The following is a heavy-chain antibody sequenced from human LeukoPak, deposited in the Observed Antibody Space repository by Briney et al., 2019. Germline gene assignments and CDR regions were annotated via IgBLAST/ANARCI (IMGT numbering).Heavy chain of an antibody. CDR3: ARGARGWQWLSYYFDS. D-gene: IGHD6-19*01. J-gene: IGHJ4*02. CDR2: MYSGGNT. CDR1: GFTFSSYA. Sequence: PGGSLRLSCAASGFTFSSYAMHWVRQAPGKGLEWISVMYSGGNTYYIDSVKGRFSISRDNSNNMFYLQMNSLRAEDTAVYYCARGARGWQWLSYYFDSWGPGTLVTVSS. V-gene: IGHV3-53*01.